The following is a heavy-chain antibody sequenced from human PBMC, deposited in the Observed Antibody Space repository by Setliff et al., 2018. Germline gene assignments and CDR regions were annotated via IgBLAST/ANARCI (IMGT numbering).Heavy chain of an antibody. CDR3: ARESEDLTSNFDY. CDR2: ISSTTNYI. J-gene: IGHJ4*02. Sequence: GGYLRLSCAASGFTFTRYSMNWVRQAPGKGLEWVSSISSTTNYIYYGDSMKGRFTISRDNGKNSLYLEMHSLRAEDTAVYYCARESEDLTSNFDYWGQGTLVTVSS. V-gene: IGHV3-21*06. CDR1: GFTFTRYS.